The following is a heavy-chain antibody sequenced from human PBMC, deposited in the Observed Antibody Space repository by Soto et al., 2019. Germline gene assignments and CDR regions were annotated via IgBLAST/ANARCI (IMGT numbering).Heavy chain of an antibody. Sequence: EVQLLESGGGLVQPGGSLRLSCAASGFTFSSYAMSWVRQAPGKGLEWVSAISGSGGSTYYADSVKGRFTISRDNSKNTLYLQMNSRMAEDAAVYYCAKDLAPGYYDSSGYYHPGAFDIWGQGTMVTVSS. CDR3: AKDLAPGYYDSSGYYHPGAFDI. J-gene: IGHJ3*02. D-gene: IGHD3-22*01. CDR1: GFTFSSYA. CDR2: ISGSGGST. V-gene: IGHV3-23*01.